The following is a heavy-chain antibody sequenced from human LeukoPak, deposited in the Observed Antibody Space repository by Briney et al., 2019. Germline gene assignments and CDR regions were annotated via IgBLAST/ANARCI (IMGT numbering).Heavy chain of an antibody. CDR1: GCSFTSYW. D-gene: IGHD2-2*02. CDR3: ARPYCSSPSCYNGNAFDI. J-gene: IGHJ3*02. CDR2: IDPSDSYT. V-gene: IGHV5-10-1*01. Sequence: GESLKISCKGSGCSFTSYWISWVRQMPGKGLEWIGRIDPSDSYTNYSPSFQGHVTISADKSISTAYLQWSSLKASDTAMYYCARPYCSSPSCYNGNAFDIWGQGTMVTVSS.